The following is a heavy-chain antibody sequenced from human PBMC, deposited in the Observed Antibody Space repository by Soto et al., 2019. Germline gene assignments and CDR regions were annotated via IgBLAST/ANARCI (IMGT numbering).Heavy chain of an antibody. CDR1: GGSINTFY. V-gene: IGHV4-4*07. CDR3: AREGSYSAYNFAHGIQLWSFDF. J-gene: IGHJ4*02. D-gene: IGHD5-12*01. CDR2: IFSSGST. Sequence: SETLSLTCTVSGGSINTFYWSWVWQPAGKGLEWIGRIFSSGSTSFNPSLESRVAMSVDTSKNHFSLNLSSVTAADMAVYYCAREGSYSAYNFAHGIQLWSFDFWGQGALVTVSS.